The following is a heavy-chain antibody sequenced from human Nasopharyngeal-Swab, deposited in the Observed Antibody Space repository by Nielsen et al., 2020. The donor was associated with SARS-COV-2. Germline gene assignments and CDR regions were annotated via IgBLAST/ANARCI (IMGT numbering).Heavy chain of an antibody. CDR1: GFTISDYY. CDR3: VKHQGSSSDQ. CDR2: SSESGSYT. V-gene: IGHV3-11*06. Sequence: GGSLRLSCAASGFTISDYYMSWIRQAPGKGLEWISYSSESGSYTDYADSVRGRFTISRDNAKNTLYLQMNSLRVEDTAVYYCVKHQGSSSDQWGQGTLVTVSS. J-gene: IGHJ4*02.